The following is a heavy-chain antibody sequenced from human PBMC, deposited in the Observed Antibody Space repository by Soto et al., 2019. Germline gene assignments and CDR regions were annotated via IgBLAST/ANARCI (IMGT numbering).Heavy chain of an antibody. J-gene: IGHJ4*02. CDR3: AKDYAKVYPRYCRGGSCHEYYFDY. Sequence: EVQLLESGGGLVQPGGSLRLSCAASGFTFSSYAMSWVRQAPGKGLEWVSAISGSGGSTYYADSVKGRFTISRHNSKNTLYLQMNSLRAEDTAVYYGAKDYAKVYPRYCRGGSCHEYYFDYWGQGTLVTVSS. V-gene: IGHV3-23*01. D-gene: IGHD2-15*01. CDR2: ISGSGGST. CDR1: GFTFSSYA.